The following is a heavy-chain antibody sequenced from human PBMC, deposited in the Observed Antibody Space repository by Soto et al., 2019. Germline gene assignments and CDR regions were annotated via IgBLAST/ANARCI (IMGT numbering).Heavy chain of an antibody. V-gene: IGHV4-34*01. CDR1: GGSFSGYY. Sequence: SETLSLTCAVYGGSFSGYYWSWIRQPPGKGLEWIGEINHSGSTNYKPSLKSRVTISVDTSKNQFSLKLSSVTAADTAVYYCARGSGYIAAAGTCWFDPWGQGTLVTVSS. J-gene: IGHJ5*02. CDR3: ARGSGYIAAAGTCWFDP. CDR2: INHSGST. D-gene: IGHD6-13*01.